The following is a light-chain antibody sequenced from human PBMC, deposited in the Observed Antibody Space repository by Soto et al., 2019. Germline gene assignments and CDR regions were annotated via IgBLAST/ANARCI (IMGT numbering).Light chain of an antibody. V-gene: IGLV2-11*01. CDR3: CSHAGNYIYV. CDR1: STDVGGYNY. J-gene: IGLJ1*01. Sequence: QSVLTQPRSVSGSPGQSVTISCTGISTDVGGYNYVSWYRQYPGKAPKLIFHDISQRPSGVADRFSGSKSGSTASLTISGLRAEDEADYYCCSHAGNYIYVYGTGTQLTVL. CDR2: DIS.